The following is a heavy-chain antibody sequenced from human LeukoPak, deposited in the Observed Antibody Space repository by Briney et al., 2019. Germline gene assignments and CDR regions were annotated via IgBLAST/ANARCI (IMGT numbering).Heavy chain of an antibody. Sequence: GGSLRLSCVASGFTFSSYWMTWVRQAPGKGLEWVANIKQDGSERYYVDSVKGRFTISRDNAKNSLYLQMNSLRAEDTAVYYCARIGEDDYMDVWGKGTTVTISS. CDR3: ARIGEDDYMDV. D-gene: IGHD2-21*01. CDR2: IKQDGSER. CDR1: GFTFSSYW. V-gene: IGHV3-7*01. J-gene: IGHJ6*03.